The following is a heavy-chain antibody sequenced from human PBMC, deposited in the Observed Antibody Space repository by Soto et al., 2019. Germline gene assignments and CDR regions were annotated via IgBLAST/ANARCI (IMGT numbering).Heavy chain of an antibody. J-gene: IGHJ6*02. V-gene: IGHV1-18*01. CDR3: ARDGGIAAAGTDYYYYGMDV. CDR1: GYTFTSYG. CDR2: ISAYNGNT. Sequence: GASVKVSCKASGYTFTSYGISWVRQAPGQGLEWMGWISAYNGNTNYAQKLQGRVTMTTDTSTSTAYMELRSLRSDDTAVYYCARDGGIAAAGTDYYYYGMDVWGQGTTVTVSS. D-gene: IGHD6-13*01.